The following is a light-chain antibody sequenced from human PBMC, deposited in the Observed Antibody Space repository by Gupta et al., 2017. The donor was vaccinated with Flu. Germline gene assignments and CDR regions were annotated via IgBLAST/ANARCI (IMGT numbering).Light chain of an antibody. CDR3: QQYAEIPQT. Sequence: SLGERATIHCKSSQSVLFISTTPNHLARYQQKVGQPPKVLIGCASTPESGVPDRLSGTGSGTDFTLTMRSLQAEDVAVSFSQQYAEIPQTFGQATKVKL. CDR1: QSVLFISTTPNH. V-gene: IGKV4-1*01. CDR2: CAS. J-gene: IGKJ1*01.